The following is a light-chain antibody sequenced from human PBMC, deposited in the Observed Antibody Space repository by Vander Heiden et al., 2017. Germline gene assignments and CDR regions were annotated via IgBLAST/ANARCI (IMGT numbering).Light chain of an antibody. V-gene: IGLV1-51*01. Sequence: QSVLTQPPSVSAAPGQKVTISCSGSSPNNGKSCVSWYQQLPVTAPKLLIYENYKLPSGIPDRFSASKSGTSATLAITGLQTGDEADYYCGTWDSSLSVVFGGGTKLTAL. CDR2: ENY. CDR1: SPNNGKSC. CDR3: GTWDSSLSVV. J-gene: IGLJ2*01.